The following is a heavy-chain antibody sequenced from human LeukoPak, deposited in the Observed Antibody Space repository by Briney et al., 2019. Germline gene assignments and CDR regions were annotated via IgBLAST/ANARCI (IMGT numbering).Heavy chain of an antibody. CDR3: AKSLYGGCDY. CDR1: GFTFSSSP. CDR2: VSFDGSNE. J-gene: IGHJ4*02. Sequence: GGSLRLSCAASGFTFSSSPIHWVRQAPGKGMEWVAVVSFDGSNEYYADPVKGRFTISRDNSKNTVYLQMNSLRVEDTAVYYCAKSLYGGCDYWGQGTVVTVSS. V-gene: IGHV3-30-3*02. D-gene: IGHD3-16*02.